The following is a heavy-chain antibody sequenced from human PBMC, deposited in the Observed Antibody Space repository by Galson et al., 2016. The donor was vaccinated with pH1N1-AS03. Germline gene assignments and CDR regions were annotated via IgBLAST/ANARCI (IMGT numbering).Heavy chain of an antibody. CDR3: GRPDYYYGTDG. CDR2: IDPSDSYT. V-gene: IGHV5-10-1*01. Sequence: QSGAEVKKPGESLRISCKGSGYSFTDYWITWVRQMPGKGLEWMGRIDPSDSYTDYSPSFQGHVTIPVDKSINTAYLQWSSLQASDSAMYFCGRPDYYYGTDGWGQGTTVTVSS. CDR1: GYSFTDYW. J-gene: IGHJ6*02.